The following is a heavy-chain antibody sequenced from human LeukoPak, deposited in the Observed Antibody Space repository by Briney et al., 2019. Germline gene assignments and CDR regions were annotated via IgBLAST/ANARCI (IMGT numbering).Heavy chain of an antibody. CDR2: INHSGST. CDR3: ARRIWFGELLSDYFDY. J-gene: IGHJ4*02. Sequence: GSLRLSCAASGFTFSAYGMSWIRQPPGKGLEWIGEINHSGSTNYNPSLKSRVAISVDTSKNQFSLKLSSVTAADTAVYYCARRIWFGELLSDYFDYWGQGTLVTVSS. V-gene: IGHV4-34*08. CDR1: GFTFSAYG. D-gene: IGHD3-10*01.